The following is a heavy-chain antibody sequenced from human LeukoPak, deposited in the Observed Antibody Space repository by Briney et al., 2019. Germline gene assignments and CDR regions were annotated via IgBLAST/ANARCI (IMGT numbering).Heavy chain of an antibody. J-gene: IGHJ4*02. CDR3: ARDERYDSSGYPFDY. D-gene: IGHD3-22*01. Sequence: ASVKVACKASGYTFTGYFIHWVRQAAGQGLEWMGWINPNNGGTKYAQKFQDRVTMTRDTSISTAYMELSRLRSDDTAVYYCARDERYDSSGYPFDYWGQGTLVTVSS. V-gene: IGHV1-2*02. CDR2: INPNNGGT. CDR1: GYTFTGYF.